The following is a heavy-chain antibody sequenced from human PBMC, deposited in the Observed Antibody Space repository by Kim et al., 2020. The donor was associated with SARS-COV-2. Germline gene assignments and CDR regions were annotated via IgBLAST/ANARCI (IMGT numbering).Heavy chain of an antibody. Sequence: GGSLRLSCAASGFSFSIYAMAWVRQAPGKGLEWVSGINGRDIRTFYADSVKGRFTISRDNSKNMLYLQMNSLRADDTAVYYCARSSHTTGDFFDVDYWG. CDR3: ARSSHTTGDFFDVDY. CDR2: INGRDIRT. J-gene: IGHJ4*01. D-gene: IGHD1-1*01. CDR1: GFSFSIYA. V-gene: IGHV3-23*01.